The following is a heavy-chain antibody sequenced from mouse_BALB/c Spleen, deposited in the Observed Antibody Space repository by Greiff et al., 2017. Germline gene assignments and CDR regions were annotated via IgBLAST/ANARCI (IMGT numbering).Heavy chain of an antibody. Sequence: EVNVVESGGGLVKPGGSLKLSCAASGFPFSSYAMSWVRQPPEKRLEWVATISSGGSYTYYPDSVKGRFTISRDNAKNTLYLQMSSLRSEDTAMYYCAKQGGYYDTYGAMDYWGQGTSVTVSS. CDR2: ISSGGSYT. V-gene: IGHV5-9-3*01. D-gene: IGHD2-1*01. J-gene: IGHJ4*01. CDR1: GFPFSSYA. CDR3: AKQGGYYDTYGAMDY.